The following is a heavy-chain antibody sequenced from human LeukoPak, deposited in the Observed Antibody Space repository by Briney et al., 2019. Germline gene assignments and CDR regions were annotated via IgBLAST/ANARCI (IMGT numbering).Heavy chain of an antibody. CDR1: GFTFSNYW. CDR2: TSSDLNVK. D-gene: IGHD3-10*01. V-gene: IGHV3-30*03. J-gene: IGHJ4*02. Sequence: GGSLRLSCAASGFTFSNYWMDWVRQAPGKGLEWVAVTSSDLNVKLYADSVKGRFTISRDNSRSTLYLQMNSLRPEDTAIYYCAREGYYGSGSPPSLYFDYWGQGTLVTVSS. CDR3: AREGYYGSGSPPSLYFDY.